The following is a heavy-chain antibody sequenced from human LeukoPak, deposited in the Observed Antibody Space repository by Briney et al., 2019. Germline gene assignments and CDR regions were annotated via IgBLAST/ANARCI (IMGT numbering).Heavy chain of an antibody. J-gene: IGHJ5*02. Sequence: ASVKVSCKASGYTFTYCSLHWLQQAPGQGLERMRWITLYNGNTNYAKKFQGRVTITRDVSLRTACMELSSLRSEDSAVYYWARYGNPYYYDSGGYYYVEFDPWGQGTLVTVSS. V-gene: IGHV1-68*01. CDR1: GYTFTYCS. CDR2: ITLYNGNT. D-gene: IGHD3-22*01. CDR3: ARYGNPYYYDSGGYYYVEFDP.